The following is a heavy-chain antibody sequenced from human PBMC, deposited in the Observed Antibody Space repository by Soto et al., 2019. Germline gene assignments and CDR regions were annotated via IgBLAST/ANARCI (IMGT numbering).Heavy chain of an antibody. CDR3: ARDNLLGDWFDP. Sequence: SXTLSLTCTVSGGSISSGGYYWIWIRQHPGKGLEWIGYIYYSGSTYYNPSLKSRVTISVDTSKNQFSLKLSSVTAADTAVYYCARDNLLGDWFDPWGQGTLVTVSS. CDR2: IYYSGST. D-gene: IGHD7-27*01. CDR1: GGSISSGGYY. J-gene: IGHJ5*02. V-gene: IGHV4-31*03.